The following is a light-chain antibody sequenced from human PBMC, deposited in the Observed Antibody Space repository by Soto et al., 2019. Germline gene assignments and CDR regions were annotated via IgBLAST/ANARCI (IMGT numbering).Light chain of an antibody. V-gene: IGLV1-40*01. Sequence: QSALTQPPPVSGAPGQRVTISCTGSSSNIGAGYDVHWYQQLPGTAPKLLIYGNSNRPSGVPDRFSGSKSGTSASLAITGLQAEDEADYYCQSYDSSLSAYVFGTGTKVTVL. CDR3: QSYDSSLSAYV. J-gene: IGLJ1*01. CDR2: GNS. CDR1: SSNIGAGYD.